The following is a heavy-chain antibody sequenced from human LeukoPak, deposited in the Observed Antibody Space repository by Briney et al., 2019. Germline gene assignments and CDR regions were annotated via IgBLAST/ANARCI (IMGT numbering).Heavy chain of an antibody. CDR1: GGSISSSSYY. CDR3: AKSSYSIFDY. D-gene: IGHD5-18*01. Sequence: MSSETLSLTCTVSGGSISSSSYYWGWIRQPPGKGLEWIGSIYYSGSTYYNPSLKSRVTISVDTSKNQFSLKLSSVTAADTAVYYCAKSSYSIFDYWGQGTLVTVSS. CDR2: IYYSGST. J-gene: IGHJ4*02. V-gene: IGHV4-39*07.